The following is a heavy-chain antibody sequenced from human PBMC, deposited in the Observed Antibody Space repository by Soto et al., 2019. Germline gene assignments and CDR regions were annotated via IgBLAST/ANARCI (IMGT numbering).Heavy chain of an antibody. V-gene: IGHV3-30-3*01. CDR2: ISYDGSNK. CDR3: ARDPTSSGWYSRGLNDAFDI. J-gene: IGHJ3*02. Sequence: QVQLVESGGGVVQPGRSLILSCAASGFTFSSYAMHWVRQAPGKGLEWVAVISYDGSNKYYADSVKGRFTISRDNSKNTLYLQMNSLRAEDTAVYYCARDPTSSGWYSRGLNDAFDIWGPGTMVTVSS. CDR1: GFTFSSYA. D-gene: IGHD6-19*01.